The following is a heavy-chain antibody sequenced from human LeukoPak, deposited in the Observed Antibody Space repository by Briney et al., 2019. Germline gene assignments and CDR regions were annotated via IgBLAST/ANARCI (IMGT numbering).Heavy chain of an antibody. CDR3: ARDYGSGLTKGYYLDY. Sequence: GGSLRLSCAASGFSFSSYAIHWVRQDPGKGLEWVGMISYDGSNKFYGDSVEGRFTISRDNSKNTLYLHMNSLRPEDTAVYYCARDYGSGLTKGYYLDYWGQGTLVTVSS. D-gene: IGHD3-10*01. CDR1: GFSFSSYA. J-gene: IGHJ4*02. V-gene: IGHV3-30*04. CDR2: ISYDGSNK.